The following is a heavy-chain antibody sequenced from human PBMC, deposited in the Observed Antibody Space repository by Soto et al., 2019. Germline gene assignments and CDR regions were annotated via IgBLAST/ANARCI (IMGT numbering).Heavy chain of an antibody. CDR2: IYYSGST. CDR1: GGSISSGGYY. V-gene: IGHV4-30-4*01. D-gene: IGHD3-16*01. Sequence: ASETLSLTCTVSGGSISSGGYYWSWIRQPPGKGLEWIGYIYYSGSTYYNPSLKSRVTISVDTSKNHFSLKLSSVTAADTVFFYCARGSPMSWAPRKKNCFDPWGQETLVTVSS. J-gene: IGHJ5*02. CDR3: ARGSPMSWAPRKKNCFDP.